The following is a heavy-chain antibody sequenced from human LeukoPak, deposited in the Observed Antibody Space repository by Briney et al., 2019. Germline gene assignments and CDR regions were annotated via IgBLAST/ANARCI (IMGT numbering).Heavy chain of an antibody. CDR2: ITPSSNYI. V-gene: IGHV3-21*01. CDR3: VRAPAYESSNYYPWYFDH. D-gene: IGHD3-22*01. J-gene: IGHJ4*02. Sequence: VGSLRLSCAASGFAFSSYRMNWVRQAPGKGLQWVSSITPSSNYIYYAASANSRFTISRDNAKNSLYLQMYILRAENTSVYFCVRAPAYESSNYYPWYFDHWGQGTLISVSS. CDR1: GFAFSSYR.